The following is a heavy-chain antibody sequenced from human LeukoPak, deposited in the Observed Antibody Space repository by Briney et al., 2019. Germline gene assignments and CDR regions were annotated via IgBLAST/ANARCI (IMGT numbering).Heavy chain of an antibody. V-gene: IGHV3-7*01. D-gene: IGHD3-9*01. Sequence: PGGSLRLSCAASGFTFSSYWMSWVRQAPGKGLEWVANIKQDGSEKYYVDSVKGRFTISRDNAKNSLYLQMNSLRAEDTAVYYCAREYYDILTGYFVPNDYWGQGTLVTVSS. CDR1: GFTFSSYW. CDR2: IKQDGSEK. CDR3: AREYYDILTGYFVPNDY. J-gene: IGHJ4*02.